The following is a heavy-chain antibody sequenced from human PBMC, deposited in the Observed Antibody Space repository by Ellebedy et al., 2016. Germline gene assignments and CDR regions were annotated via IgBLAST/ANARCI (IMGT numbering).Heavy chain of an antibody. J-gene: IGHJ4*02. CDR3: AKEGFALVDY. Sequence: GESLKISXAASGFTFSSYSMNWVRQAPGKGLEWVSSISSSSSYIYYADSVKGRFTISRDNSKNTLYLQMNSLRAEDTAVYYCAKEGFALVDYWGQGTLVTVSS. CDR2: ISSSSSYI. V-gene: IGHV3-21*01. CDR1: GFTFSSYS.